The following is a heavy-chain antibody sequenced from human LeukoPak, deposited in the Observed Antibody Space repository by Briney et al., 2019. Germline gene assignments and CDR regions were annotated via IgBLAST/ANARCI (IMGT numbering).Heavy chain of an antibody. V-gene: IGHV3-53*01. J-gene: IGHJ4*02. Sequence: GGSLRHTCAASGFTVRSSYMSWFRQAPGKGLESASVLYNDGRTYYADSVKGRFIISKDISKNTLYLQMNNLRADDTAVYYCARESAYAVGDFWGRGTLVTVSS. D-gene: IGHD3-3*01. CDR3: ARESAYAVGDF. CDR1: GFTVRSSY. CDR2: LYNDGRT.